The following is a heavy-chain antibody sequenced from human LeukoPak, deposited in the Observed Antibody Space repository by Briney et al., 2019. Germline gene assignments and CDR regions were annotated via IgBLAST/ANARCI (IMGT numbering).Heavy chain of an antibody. J-gene: IGHJ4*02. D-gene: IGHD4-17*01. CDR3: AKTLHYGHFGKFDS. CDR2: ISGSGGST. V-gene: IGHV3-23*01. CDR1: GFTFSSYA. Sequence: PGGSLRLSCAASGFTFSSYAMSWVRQAPGKGLEWVSAISGSGGSTYYADSVKGRFTISRDNSKNTLYLQMNSLRAEDTAIYYCAKTLHYGHFGKFDSWGQGTLVTVSS.